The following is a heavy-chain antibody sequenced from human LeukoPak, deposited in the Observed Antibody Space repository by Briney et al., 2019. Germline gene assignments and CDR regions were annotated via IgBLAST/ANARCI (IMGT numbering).Heavy chain of an antibody. CDR2: IIPIFGTA. CDR1: GGTFSSYA. D-gene: IGHD2-2*01. Sequence: GSSVKVSCKASGGTFSSYAISWVRQAPGQGLEWMGGIIPIFGTANYAQKFQGRVTITADKSTSTAYMELSSLRSEDTAVYYGARTSSCSCTSCSGRYYYWGQGTLVTVSS. CDR3: ARTSSCSCTSCSGRYYY. V-gene: IGHV1-69*06. J-gene: IGHJ4*02.